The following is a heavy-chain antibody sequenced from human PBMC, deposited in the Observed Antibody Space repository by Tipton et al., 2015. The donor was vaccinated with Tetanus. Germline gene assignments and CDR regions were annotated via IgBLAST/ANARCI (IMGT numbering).Heavy chain of an antibody. CDR1: GASISGSDHY. CDR2: VYHSGLT. J-gene: IGHJ4*01. V-gene: IGHV4-61*08. Sequence: TLSLTCSVSGASISGSDHYWSWLRQPPGKALEWVGYVYHSGLTNYSPSLKDRLTISRGTTRNQFSLTLTSVTAADTAVYFCARANNDIPKKGPFDCWGRGILVTVSS. CDR3: ARANNDIPKKGPFDC. D-gene: IGHD1-1*01.